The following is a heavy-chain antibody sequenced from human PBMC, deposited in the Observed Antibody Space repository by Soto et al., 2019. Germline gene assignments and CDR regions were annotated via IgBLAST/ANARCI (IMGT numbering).Heavy chain of an antibody. J-gene: IGHJ5*02. CDR2: ISAYNGNT. CDR3: ARTAAPSYDFWSGYNNWFDP. Sequence: ASLKVSCKASGYTFTSYDISWVRQAPGQGLEWMGWISAYNGNTNYAQKLQGRVTMTTDTSTSTAYMELRSLRSDDTAVYYCARTAAPSYDFWSGYNNWFDPWGQGTRVTVSS. D-gene: IGHD3-3*01. CDR1: GYTFTSYD. V-gene: IGHV1-18*01.